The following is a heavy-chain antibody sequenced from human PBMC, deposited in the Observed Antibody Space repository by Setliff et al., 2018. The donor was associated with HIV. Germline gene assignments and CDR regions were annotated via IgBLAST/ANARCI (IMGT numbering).Heavy chain of an antibody. CDR3: ARDEAQSGSPVFDY. Sequence: PGGSLRLSCEASGFSISSYWMSWVRQAPGKGPEWVADIKQDGSKAYYVDSAKGRFTISRDNAKNSLFLQMHSLRVDDTAVYYCARDEAQSGSPVFDYWGRGTLVTVSS. V-gene: IGHV3-7*03. J-gene: IGHJ4*02. D-gene: IGHD1-26*01. CDR2: IKQDGSKA. CDR1: GFSISSYW.